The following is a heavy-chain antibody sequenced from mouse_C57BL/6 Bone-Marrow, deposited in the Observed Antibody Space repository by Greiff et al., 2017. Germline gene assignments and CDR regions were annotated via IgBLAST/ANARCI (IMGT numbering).Heavy chain of an antibody. D-gene: IGHD2-4*01. J-gene: IGHJ4*01. Sequence: QVQLQQPGAELVKPGASVKLSCKASGYTFTSYWMHWVKQRPGQGLEWIGMIHPNSGSTNYNEKFKSKATLTVDKSSCTAYMQLSSLTSEDSAVYYCASGLRRAMDYWGQGTSVTVSS. V-gene: IGHV1-64*01. CDR3: ASGLRRAMDY. CDR1: GYTFTSYW. CDR2: IHPNSGST.